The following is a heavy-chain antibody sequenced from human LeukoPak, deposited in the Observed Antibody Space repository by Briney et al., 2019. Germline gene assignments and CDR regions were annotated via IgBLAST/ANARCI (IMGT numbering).Heavy chain of an antibody. D-gene: IGHD1-20*01. V-gene: IGHV5-51*01. Sequence: GESLKISCKGSGYSFTSYWFGWVRQLPGKGLEWMGIIYPGDSDTRYSPSFQGQVTISADKSISTAYLQWSSQKSSDTAMYYCARLGITGTALYYFDYWGQGTLITVSS. CDR3: ARLGITGTALYYFDY. J-gene: IGHJ4*02. CDR2: IYPGDSDT. CDR1: GYSFTSYW.